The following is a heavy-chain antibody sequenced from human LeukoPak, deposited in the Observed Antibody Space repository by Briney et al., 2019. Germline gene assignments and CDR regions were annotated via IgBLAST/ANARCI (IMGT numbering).Heavy chain of an antibody. V-gene: IGHV4-61*01. J-gene: IGHJ6*02. D-gene: IGHD2/OR15-2a*01. CDR2: IYYSGST. Sequence: PSETLSLTCTVSGGSVSSGSYYWSWVRQPPGKGLEWIGYIYYSGSTNYNPSLKSRVTISVDTSKNQFSLRLSSVTAADTAVYYCARDNRIYYGMDVWGQGTTVTVSS. CDR3: ARDNRIYYGMDV. CDR1: GGSVSSGSYY.